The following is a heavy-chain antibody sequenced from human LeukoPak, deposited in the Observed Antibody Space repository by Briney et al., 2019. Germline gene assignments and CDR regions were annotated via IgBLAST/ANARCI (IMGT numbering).Heavy chain of an antibody. CDR1: GFTVSSNY. CDR2: IYSGGST. V-gene: IGHV3-66*01. J-gene: IGHJ4*02. CDR3: AKALDRPAFYFDY. Sequence: PGGSLRLSCATSGFTVSSNYMSWVRQAPGKGLEWVSVIYSGGSTYYADSVKGRFTISRDNSKNTLYLQMSSLRVEDTAVYYCAKALDRPAFYFDYWGQGTLVTVSS.